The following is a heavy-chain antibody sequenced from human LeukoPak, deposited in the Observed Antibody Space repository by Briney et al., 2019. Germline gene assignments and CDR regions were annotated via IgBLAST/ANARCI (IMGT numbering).Heavy chain of an antibody. CDR3: AREGAAAAGWTQPNYYYYYMDV. D-gene: IGHD6-13*01. V-gene: IGHV6-1*01. Sequence: SQTLSLTCAISGDSVSSNSAAWNWIRQSPSRGLEWLGRTYYRSKWYNDYAVSVKSRITINPDTSKNQFSLQLNSVTPEDTAVYYCAREGAAAAGWTQPNYYYYYMDVWGKGTTVTVSS. CDR1: GDSVSSNSAA. J-gene: IGHJ6*03. CDR2: TYYRSKWYN.